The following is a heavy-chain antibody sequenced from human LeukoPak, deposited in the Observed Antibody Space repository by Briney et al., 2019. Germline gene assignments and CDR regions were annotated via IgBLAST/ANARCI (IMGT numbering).Heavy chain of an antibody. D-gene: IGHD1-20*01. CDR3: ATNWNDDEKYYYYYYMDV. CDR1: GGTFSSYA. J-gene: IGHJ6*03. V-gene: IGHV1-2*02. Sequence: GASVKVSCKASGGTFSSYAISWVRQAPGQGLEWMGWINPNSGGTNYAQKFQGRVTMTRDTSISTAYMELSRLRSDDTAVYYCATNWNDDEKYYYYYYMDVWGKGTTVTTSS. CDR2: INPNSGGT.